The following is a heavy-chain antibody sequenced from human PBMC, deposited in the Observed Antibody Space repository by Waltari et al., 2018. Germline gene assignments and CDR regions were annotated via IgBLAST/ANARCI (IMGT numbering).Heavy chain of an antibody. CDR3: ARERKYYFDY. Sequence: QVQLQESGPGLVKPSETLSLTWPVSGGSIRRYYWSWIRQPARKGLEWIGRIYTSGSTNYNPSLKSRVTMSVDTSKNQFSLKLSSVTAADTAVYYCARERKYYFDYWGQGTLVTVSS. V-gene: IGHV4-4*07. J-gene: IGHJ4*02. CDR2: IYTSGST. CDR1: GGSIRRYY.